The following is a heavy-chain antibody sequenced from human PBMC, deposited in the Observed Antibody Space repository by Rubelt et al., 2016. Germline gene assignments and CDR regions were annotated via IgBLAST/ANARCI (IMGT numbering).Heavy chain of an antibody. J-gene: IGHJ4*02. D-gene: IGHD6-6*01. CDR3: AREEYSSSSVGY. V-gene: IGHV3-33*01. Sequence: KGLEWVAVIWYDGSNKYYADSVKGRFTISRDNSKNTLYLQMNSLRAEDTAVYYCAREEYSSSSVGYWGQGTLVTVSS. CDR2: IWYDGSNK.